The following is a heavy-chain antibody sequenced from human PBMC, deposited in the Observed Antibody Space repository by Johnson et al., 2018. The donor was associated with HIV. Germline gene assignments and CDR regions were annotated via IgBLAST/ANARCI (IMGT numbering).Heavy chain of an antibody. CDR3: ARGSMVRGVIHAFDI. D-gene: IGHD3-10*01. CDR1: GFTFDDYT. J-gene: IGHJ3*02. Sequence: ELRLVESGGIVVQPGGSLRLSCAASGFTFDDYTMHWVRQAPGKGLEWVSLISWDGGSTYYADSVKGRFNISRDNSKNSLYLEMNSLRTEDTALYYCARGSMVRGVIHAFDIWGQGTMVTVSS. V-gene: IGHV3-43*01. CDR2: ISWDGGST.